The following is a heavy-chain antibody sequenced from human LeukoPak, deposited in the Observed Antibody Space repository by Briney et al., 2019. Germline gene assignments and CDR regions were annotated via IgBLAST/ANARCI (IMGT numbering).Heavy chain of an antibody. Sequence: ASVKVSCKASGYTFTGYYMHWVSQAPGQGLEWMGWINPNSGGTNYAQKFQGRVSMTRDTSISTAYMELSRLRSDDTAVYYCARVPYYCGSVSYRLSYWGQGTLVTVSS. V-gene: IGHV1-2*02. J-gene: IGHJ4*02. CDR2: INPNSGGT. CDR1: GYTFTGYY. CDR3: ARVPYYCGSVSYRLSY. D-gene: IGHD3-10*01.